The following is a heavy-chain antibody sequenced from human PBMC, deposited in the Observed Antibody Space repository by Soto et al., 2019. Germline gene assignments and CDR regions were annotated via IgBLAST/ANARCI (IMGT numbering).Heavy chain of an antibody. Sequence: QVQLVESGGGVVQPGRSLRLSCAASGFTFSSYAMHWVRQAPCKGLEWVAVIAYDGRNKYYADPVKGRFTISRDNSKNTLYLQMNSLRIEDTAVYYCARELERVFDYWGQGTLVTVSS. V-gene: IGHV3-30*04. D-gene: IGHD1-1*01. CDR1: GFTFSSYA. J-gene: IGHJ4*02. CDR3: ARELERVFDY. CDR2: IAYDGRNK.